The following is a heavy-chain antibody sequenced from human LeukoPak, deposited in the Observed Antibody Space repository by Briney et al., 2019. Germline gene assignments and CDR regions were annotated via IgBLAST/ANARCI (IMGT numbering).Heavy chain of an antibody. V-gene: IGHV4-28*01. CDR3: ARNQAVASNHGAMDI. J-gene: IGHJ3*02. CDR1: GYSISSRNW. Sequence: PSDTLSLPCAVSGYSISSRNWWGWFRQPPGKGLELIGYNYYSGSAYYNTSLNSRITMSVDTSKNQFSLKLSSVTAVDTAVYYCARNQAVASNHGAMDIWGQGTMVIVSS. CDR2: NYYSGSA. D-gene: IGHD6-19*01.